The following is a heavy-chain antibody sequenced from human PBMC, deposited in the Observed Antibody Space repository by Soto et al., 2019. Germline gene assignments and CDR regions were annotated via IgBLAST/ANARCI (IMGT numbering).Heavy chain of an antibody. Sequence: SETLSLTCTVSGGSISSYYWSWIRQPPGKGLEWIGYIYYSGSTNYNPSLKSRVTISVDNAKNSLYLQMNSLRAEDTAVYYCARDSDSSYYFDYWGQGTLVTVSS. CDR2: IYYSGST. J-gene: IGHJ4*02. CDR3: ARDSDSSYYFDY. D-gene: IGHD3-10*01. CDR1: GGSISSYY. V-gene: IGHV4-59*12.